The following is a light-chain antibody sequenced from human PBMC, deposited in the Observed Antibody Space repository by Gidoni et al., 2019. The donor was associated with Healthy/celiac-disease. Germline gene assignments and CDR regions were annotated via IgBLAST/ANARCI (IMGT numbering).Light chain of an antibody. CDR3: SSYTSSSTYV. V-gene: IGLV2-14*01. J-gene: IGLJ1*01. Sequence: QSALTQPASVSGSPGQSSTLSCTGTSSDVGGYNYVSWYQQHPGKAPKLMIYAVSNRPSGVSNRFSGSKSGNTASLTLSGLQAEDEADYYCSSYTSSSTYVFGTGTKVTVL. CDR2: AVS. CDR1: SSDVGGYNY.